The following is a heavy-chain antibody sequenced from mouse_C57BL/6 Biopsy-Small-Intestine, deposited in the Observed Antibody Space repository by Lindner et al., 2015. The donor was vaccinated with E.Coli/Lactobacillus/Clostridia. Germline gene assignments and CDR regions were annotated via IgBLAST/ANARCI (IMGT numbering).Heavy chain of an antibody. V-gene: IGHV1-42*01. J-gene: IGHJ3*01. D-gene: IGHD2-3*01. CDR2: INPRTGGT. Sequence: VQLQESGAELVKPGASVKISCKASGYSFTGYYMHWVKQSPEKSLEWIGEINPRTGGTTYNQKFKAKATLTVDKSSSTAYMQLKSLTSEDSAVYYCARDLYDGWFAYWGQGTLVTVSA. CDR3: ARDLYDGWFAY. CDR1: GYSFTGYY.